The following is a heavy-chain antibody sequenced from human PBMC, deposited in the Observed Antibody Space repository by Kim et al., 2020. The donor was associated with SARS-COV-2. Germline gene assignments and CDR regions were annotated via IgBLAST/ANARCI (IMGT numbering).Heavy chain of an antibody. CDR3: ARGVCSGCAFDI. D-gene: IGHD2-15*01. V-gene: IGHV4-59*09. Sequence: NYNPSLKSRVTLSVDTSKNQFSLKLSSVTAADTAVYYCARGVCSGCAFDIWGQGTMVTVSS. J-gene: IGHJ3*02.